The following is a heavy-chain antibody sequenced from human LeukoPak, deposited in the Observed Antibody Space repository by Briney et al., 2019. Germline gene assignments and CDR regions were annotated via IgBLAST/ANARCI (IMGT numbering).Heavy chain of an antibody. D-gene: IGHD5-18*01. J-gene: IGHJ4*02. CDR2: ISSSSSYI. CDR1: GFTFSSYS. Sequence: GGSLRLSCAASGFTFSSYSMNWVRQALGKGLEWVSSISSSSSYIYYADSVKGRFTISRDNAKNSLYLQMNSLRAEDTAVYYCAREKPGWTGYSAFDYWGQGTLVTVSS. V-gene: IGHV3-21*01. CDR3: AREKPGWTGYSAFDY.